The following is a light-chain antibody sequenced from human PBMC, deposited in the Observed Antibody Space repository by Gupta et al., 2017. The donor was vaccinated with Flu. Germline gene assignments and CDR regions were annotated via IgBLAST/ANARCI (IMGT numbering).Light chain of an antibody. CDR1: KLGHKY. CDR2: QDT. V-gene: IGLV3-1*01. CDR3: QAWDSSTYV. J-gene: IGLJ1*01. Sequence: SYDLTQPPSVSVSPGQTASITCSGDKLGHKYASWYQQKPGQPPLLIIYQDTKRPSGIPERFSASNSGNTATLTISGTQPMDEAEYYCQAWDSSTYVFGTGTKVTVL.